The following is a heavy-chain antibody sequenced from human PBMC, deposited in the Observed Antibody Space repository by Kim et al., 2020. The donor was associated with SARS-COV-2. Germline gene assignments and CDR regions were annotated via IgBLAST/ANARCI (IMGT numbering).Heavy chain of an antibody. D-gene: IGHD5-18*01. CDR1: GYSFTSYW. CDR2: IYPGDSDT. V-gene: IGHV5-51*01. Sequence: GASLQISCKGSGYSFTSYWIGWVRQMPGKGLEWMGIIYPGDSDTRYRPSFQGQVTISADKSISTAYLQWSSLKASDTAMYYCARWIQLWVGEDAFDIWGQGTMVTVSS. CDR3: ARWIQLWVGEDAFDI. J-gene: IGHJ3*02.